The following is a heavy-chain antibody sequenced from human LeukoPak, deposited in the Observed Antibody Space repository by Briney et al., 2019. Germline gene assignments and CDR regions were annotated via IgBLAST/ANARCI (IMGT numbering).Heavy chain of an antibody. V-gene: IGHV3-21*01. CDR2: ISSSSSYI. CDR3: ARDEGYYDSSGYYFDY. Sequence: GGSLGLSCAASGFTFSSYSMNWVRQAPGKGLEWVSSISSSSSYIYYADSVKGRFTISRDNAKNSLYLQMNSLRAEDTAVYYCARDEGYYDSSGYYFDYWGQGTLVTVSS. J-gene: IGHJ4*02. CDR1: GFTFSSYS. D-gene: IGHD3-22*01.